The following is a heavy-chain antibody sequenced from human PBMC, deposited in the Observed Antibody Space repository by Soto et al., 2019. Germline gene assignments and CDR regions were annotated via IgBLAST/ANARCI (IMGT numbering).Heavy chain of an antibody. CDR2: INSDGSST. Sequence: GGSLRLSCAASGFTFSSYWMHWVRQAPGKGLVWVSHINSDGSSTSYADSVKGRFTISRDNAKNTLYLQMNSLRVEDTAVYYCARVSVSRELVGLYWGQGTLVTVSS. V-gene: IGHV3-74*01. D-gene: IGHD6-6*01. CDR1: GFTFSSYW. J-gene: IGHJ4*02. CDR3: ARVSVSRELVGLY.